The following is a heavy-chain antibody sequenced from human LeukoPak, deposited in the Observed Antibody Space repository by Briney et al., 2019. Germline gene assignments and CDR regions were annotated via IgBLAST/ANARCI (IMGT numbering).Heavy chain of an antibody. CDR1: GFTFSSYA. D-gene: IGHD4-11*01. CDR2: ISGTGGDT. Sequence: GGSLRLSCADSGFTFSSYAMTWVRQAPGKGLEWLSHISGTGGDTYYADSVKGRFSISRDNSKNTLYLQMNTLGAEDTAVYYCAKSPRSNIPGHYYMDVWGKGTTVTVSS. V-gene: IGHV3-23*01. J-gene: IGHJ6*03. CDR3: AKSPRSNIPGHYYMDV.